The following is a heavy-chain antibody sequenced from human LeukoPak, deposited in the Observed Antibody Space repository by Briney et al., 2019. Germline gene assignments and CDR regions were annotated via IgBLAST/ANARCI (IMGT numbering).Heavy chain of an antibody. CDR1: GGSFSGYY. J-gene: IGHJ4*02. D-gene: IGHD6-13*01. Sequence: PSETLSLTCAVYGGSFSGYYWSWIRQPPGKGLEWIGEINHSGSTNYNPSLKSRVTISVDTSKNQFSLKLSSVTAADTAVYYCASTRSSIAAAEGYYFGYWGQGTLVTVSS. CDR3: ASTRSSIAAAEGYYFGY. CDR2: INHSGST. V-gene: IGHV4-34*01.